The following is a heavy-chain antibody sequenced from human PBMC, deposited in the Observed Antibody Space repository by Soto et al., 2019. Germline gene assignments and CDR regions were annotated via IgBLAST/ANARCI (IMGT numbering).Heavy chain of an antibody. CDR2: IWYDGSNK. CDR1: GFTFSSYG. CDR3: ANSYCSSTSCRPYYYGMDV. D-gene: IGHD2-2*01. Sequence: GGSLRLSCAASGFTFSSYGMHWVRQAPGKGLDWVAVIWYDGSNKYYADSVKGRFTISRDNSKNTLYLQMNSLRAEDTAVYYYANSYCSSTSCRPYYYGMDVWGQGTTVTVSS. V-gene: IGHV3-33*06. J-gene: IGHJ6*02.